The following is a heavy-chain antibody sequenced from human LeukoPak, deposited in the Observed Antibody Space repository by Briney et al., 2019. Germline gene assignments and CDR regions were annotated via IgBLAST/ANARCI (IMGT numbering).Heavy chain of an antibody. J-gene: IGHJ4*02. Sequence: SETLSLTCTVSGGSISSSSYYWGWIRQPPGKGLEWIGSIYYSGSTYYNPSLKSRVTISVDTSKNQFSLKLSSVTAADTAVYYCARHFRYSTSPFDCWGQGTLVTVSS. V-gene: IGHV4-39*01. D-gene: IGHD4-11*01. CDR2: IYYSGST. CDR1: GGSISSSSYY. CDR3: ARHFRYSTSPFDC.